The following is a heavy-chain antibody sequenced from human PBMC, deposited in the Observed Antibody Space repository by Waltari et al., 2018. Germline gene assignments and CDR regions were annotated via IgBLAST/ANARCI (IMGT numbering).Heavy chain of an antibody. CDR1: GFSISTYY. Sequence: EVQLVESGGGLVQPGGSLRLSCAASGFSISTYYMRWVRQAPGKGVEWVDSIKQDGSEKYYVDSVKGRFTISRDNAKNSMYLQMNSLKAEDTAVYYCARRKWNYGSDDGMDVWGQGTTVTVSS. CDR2: IKQDGSEK. V-gene: IGHV3-7*01. CDR3: ARRKWNYGSDDGMDV. D-gene: IGHD1-7*01. J-gene: IGHJ6*02.